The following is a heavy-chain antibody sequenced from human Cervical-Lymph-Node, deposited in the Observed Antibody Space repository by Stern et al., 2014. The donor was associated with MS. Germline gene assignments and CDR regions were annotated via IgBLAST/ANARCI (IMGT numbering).Heavy chain of an antibody. D-gene: IGHD6-13*01. V-gene: IGHV3-33*01. CDR2: IWYDGSTP. CDR1: GFSFSRYA. CDR3: ASAYSSSHYYFDY. Sequence: VHLVESGGGVVQPGRSLRLSCAASGFSFSRYAMHWVRQAPGKGLEWVALIWYDGSTPYYADCVTGRFTISRDNFKNTLYLQMNSLRAEDTAVYYCASAYSSSHYYFDYWGQGTLVTVSS. J-gene: IGHJ4*02.